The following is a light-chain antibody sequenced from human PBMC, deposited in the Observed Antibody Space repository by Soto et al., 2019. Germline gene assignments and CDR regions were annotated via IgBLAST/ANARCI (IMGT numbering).Light chain of an antibody. Sequence: DIQMTQTPSSMSASVGDRVTITCRASQGISNNLAWYQQKPGKVPKLLIYAASTLQSGVPSRFSGSGSGTDFTLTISSLQPEDVATYYCQKYNSVFGPGTKVDIK. V-gene: IGKV1-27*01. CDR3: QKYNSV. CDR1: QGISNN. CDR2: AAS. J-gene: IGKJ3*01.